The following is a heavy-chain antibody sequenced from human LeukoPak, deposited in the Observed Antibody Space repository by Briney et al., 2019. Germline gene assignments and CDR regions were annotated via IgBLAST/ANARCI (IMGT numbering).Heavy chain of an antibody. J-gene: IGHJ6*03. CDR2: MNPNSGNT. CDR1: GYTFTSYD. D-gene: IGHD2-8*01. Sequence: ASVKVSCKASGYTFTSYDINWVRQATGQGLEWMGWMNPNSGNTGYAQKFQGRVTITRNTSISTAYMELSSLRSEDTAVYYCARVRGRCTNGVCYGHYYYYMDVWGKGTTVTVSS. V-gene: IGHV1-8*03. CDR3: ARVRGRCTNGVCYGHYYYYMDV.